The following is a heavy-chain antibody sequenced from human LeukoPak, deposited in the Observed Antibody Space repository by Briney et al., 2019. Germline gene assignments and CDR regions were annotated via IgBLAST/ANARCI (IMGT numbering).Heavy chain of an antibody. D-gene: IGHD3-9*01. J-gene: IGHJ4*02. CDR2: FDPGSGEI. CDR1: GYSITELS. Sequence: ASVKVSCKVSGYSITELSTHWVRQAPGKRLEWMGGFDPGSGEIIYEQKLQDRVTMTEDTSTDTAYMELSSLRSEDTALYYCATGTHYDLLPFWGQGTLVTVSS. V-gene: IGHV1-24*01. CDR3: ATGTHYDLLPF.